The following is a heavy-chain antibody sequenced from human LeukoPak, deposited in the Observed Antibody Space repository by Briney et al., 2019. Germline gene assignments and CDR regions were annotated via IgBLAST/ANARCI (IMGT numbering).Heavy chain of an antibody. CDR3: ARGGHGGGNDYGDFVY. V-gene: IGHV1-8*01. D-gene: IGHD4-17*01. CDR2: MNPNSGNT. Sequence: ASVKVSCKASGYTFSSYDVNWVRQATGQGLEWMGWMNPNSGNTGYAQKFQGRVTMTRNTSISTAYMELSSLRSEDTALYYCARGGHGGGNDYGDFVYWGQGTLVTVSS. J-gene: IGHJ4*02. CDR1: GYTFSSYD.